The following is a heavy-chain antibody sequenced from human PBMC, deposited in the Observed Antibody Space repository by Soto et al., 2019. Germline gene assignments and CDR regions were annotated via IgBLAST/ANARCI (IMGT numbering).Heavy chain of an antibody. D-gene: IGHD3-3*01. Sequence: GGSLRLSCAASGFTFSSYGMHWVRQAPGKGLEWVAVIWYDVSNKYYADSVKGRFTISRDNSQNTLYLQMNSLRADDTAVYYFARYDRNVGYYDFWGCYIWRQTSYGIDVRGEGAAGTVSA. V-gene: IGHV3-33*01. J-gene: IGHJ6*04. CDR3: ARYDRNVGYYDFWGCYIWRQTSYGIDV. CDR2: IWYDVSNK. CDR1: GFTFSSYG.